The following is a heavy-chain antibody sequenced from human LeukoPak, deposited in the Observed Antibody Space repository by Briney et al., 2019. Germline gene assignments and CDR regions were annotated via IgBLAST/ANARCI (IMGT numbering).Heavy chain of an antibody. CDR3: ARDRVVVTSGAFDI. V-gene: IGHV3-30-3*01. Sequence: XAXHWVRQAPGXGLEXVAVISYDGSNKYYADSVKGRFTISRDNSKNTLYLQMNSLRAEDTAVYYCARDRVVVTSGAFDIWGQGTMVTVSS. CDR2: ISYDGSNK. CDR1: XA. D-gene: IGHD2-21*02. J-gene: IGHJ3*02.